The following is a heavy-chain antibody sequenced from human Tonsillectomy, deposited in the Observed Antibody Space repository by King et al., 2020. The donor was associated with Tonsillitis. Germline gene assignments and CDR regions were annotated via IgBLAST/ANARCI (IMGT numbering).Heavy chain of an antibody. CDR1: GYTFTSCG. D-gene: IGHD3-3*01. V-gene: IGHV1-18*01. CDR3: ARATKYYEFWSGSFDY. CDR2: ISAYNGNT. Sequence: VQLVESGAEVKKPGASVKVSCKASGYTFTSCGISWVRQAPGQGLEWMGWISAYNGNTNYAQKLQGRVTMTTDTSTSTAYMELRSLRSADTAGYYWARATKYYEFWSGSFDYWGQGTLVTVSS. J-gene: IGHJ4*02.